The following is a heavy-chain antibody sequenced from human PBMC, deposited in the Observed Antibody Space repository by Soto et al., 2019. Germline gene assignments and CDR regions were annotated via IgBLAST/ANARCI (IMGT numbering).Heavy chain of an antibody. V-gene: IGHV1-18*01. J-gene: IGHJ4*02. Sequence: QVQLVQSGAEVKKPGASVKVSCKASGYTFTSYGISWVRQAPGQGLEWMGWISAYNGNTNYAQKLQGRVTMTTDTATRPAYRELRSPRSDDTAVYYCARDAGVSGELYYWGQGTLVTVSS. CDR1: GYTFTSYG. CDR2: ISAYNGNT. CDR3: ARDAGVSGELYY. D-gene: IGHD1-26*01.